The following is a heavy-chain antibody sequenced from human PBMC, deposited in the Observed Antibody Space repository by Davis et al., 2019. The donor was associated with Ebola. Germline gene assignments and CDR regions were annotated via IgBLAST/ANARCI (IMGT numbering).Heavy chain of an antibody. D-gene: IGHD3-10*02. J-gene: IGHJ4*02. V-gene: IGHV3-21*01. CDR2: VNSPSNYM. CDR3: ARDSGIFGDYYFDS. Sequence: GESLKISCAASGFTFTSYTMYWVRQAPGKGLEWVSSVNSPSNYMYYADSVKGRFTISRDNAKNSVYLQMNSLRAEDTAVYYCARDSGIFGDYYFDSWGQGTLVTVSS. CDR1: GFTFTSYT.